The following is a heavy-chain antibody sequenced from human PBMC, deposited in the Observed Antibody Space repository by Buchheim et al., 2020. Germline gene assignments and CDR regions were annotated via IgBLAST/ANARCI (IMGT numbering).Heavy chain of an antibody. D-gene: IGHD3-10*01. V-gene: IGHV3-72*01. J-gene: IGHJ6*02. Sequence: EVQLVESGGGLVQPGGSLRLSCAASGFIISDYYMDWVRQAPGKGLEWIGRSRNKANGATTEIAASVKGRFTVSRDESKNSLYLQINSLDTEDTAVYFCTRTKPLTYGPWDVWGQGTT. CDR1: GFIISDYY. CDR3: TRTKPLTYGPWDV. CDR2: SRNKANGATT.